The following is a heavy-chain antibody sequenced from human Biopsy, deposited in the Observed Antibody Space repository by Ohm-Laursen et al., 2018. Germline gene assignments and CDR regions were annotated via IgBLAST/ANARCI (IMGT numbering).Heavy chain of an antibody. J-gene: IGHJ5*02. V-gene: IGHV4-39*01. CDR1: GGSISSSTTYY. CDR3: ARHPTGFWFDP. Sequence: SDTLSLTCTVSGGSISSSTTYYWAWLRQPPGKGLEWIGSIYNTGTTFYNPSLKSRIPISVDTSTNKFSFKVSSVTAADTALYFCARHPTGFWFDPWGHGTLVTVSS. CDR2: IYNTGTT.